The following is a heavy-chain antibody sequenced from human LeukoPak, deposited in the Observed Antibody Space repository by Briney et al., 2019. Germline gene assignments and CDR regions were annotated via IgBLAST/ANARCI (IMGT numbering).Heavy chain of an antibody. CDR1: GYSISSGYY. J-gene: IGHJ4*02. D-gene: IGHD1-26*01. CDR3: VKSGGYGLIDY. V-gene: IGHV4-38-2*02. Sequence: SETLSLTCTVSGYSISSGYYWGWIRQPPGKGLEWIGSIYHSGSTYYNVSLQSRVTISIDTSKNQFSLRLSSVTAADTAMYYCVKSGGYGLIDYWGQGTRVTVSS. CDR2: IYHSGST.